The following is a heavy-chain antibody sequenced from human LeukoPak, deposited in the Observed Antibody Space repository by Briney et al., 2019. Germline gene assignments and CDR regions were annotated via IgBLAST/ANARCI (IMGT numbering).Heavy chain of an antibody. CDR3: ARVKSGWYYFDY. CDR1: GGSISSSSYY. V-gene: IGHV4-61*02. J-gene: IGHJ4*02. D-gene: IGHD6-19*01. Sequence: SQTLSLTCTVSGGSISSSSYYWSWIRPPAGKGLEWIGRIYSSGSTDYNPSLKSRVAISVDPSKNQFSLNQSPVTAADTAIYYCARVKSGWYYFDYWGQGTLVTVSS. CDR2: IYSSGST.